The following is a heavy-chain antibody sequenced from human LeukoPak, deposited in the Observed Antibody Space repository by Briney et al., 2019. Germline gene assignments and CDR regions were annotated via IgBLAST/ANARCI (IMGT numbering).Heavy chain of an antibody. J-gene: IGHJ3*02. CDR3: ARDSYQGEENYYAGASGAFDI. CDR1: GGSISSYY. D-gene: IGHD3-10*01. V-gene: IGHV4-59*01. Sequence: SETLSLTGTVSGGSISSYYWSWIRQPPGKGLEWIGYIYYSGSTNYNPSLKSRVTISVDTSKNQFSLKLSSVTAADTAVYYCARDSYQGEENYYAGASGAFDIWGQGTMVTVSS. CDR2: IYYSGST.